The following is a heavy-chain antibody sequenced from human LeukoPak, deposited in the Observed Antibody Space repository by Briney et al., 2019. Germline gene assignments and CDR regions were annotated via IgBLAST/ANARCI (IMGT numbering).Heavy chain of an antibody. D-gene: IGHD2-2*01. CDR2: IYYSGST. V-gene: IGHV4-59*12. CDR1: GGSISNYY. J-gene: IGHJ5*02. CDR3: AREPDIVVVPAALGNNWFDP. Sequence: SETLSLTCTVSGGSISNYYWSWIRQPPGKGLEWIGYIYYSGSTNYNPSLKSRVTISVDTSKNQFSLKLSSVTAADTAVYYCAREPDIVVVPAALGNNWFDPWGQGTLVTVSS.